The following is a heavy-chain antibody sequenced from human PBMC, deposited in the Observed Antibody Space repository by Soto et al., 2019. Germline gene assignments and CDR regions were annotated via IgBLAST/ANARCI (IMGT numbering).Heavy chain of an antibody. CDR3: AREAYGDYGENAFDI. CDR2: MNPNSGNT. V-gene: IGHV1-8*01. D-gene: IGHD4-17*01. Sequence: ASVNVSCKASGYTFTSYDINWVRQATGQGLEWMGWMNPNSGNTGYAQKFQGRVTMTRNTSISTAYMELSSLRSEDTAVYYCAREAYGDYGENAFDIWGQGTMVTVSS. CDR1: GYTFTSYD. J-gene: IGHJ3*02.